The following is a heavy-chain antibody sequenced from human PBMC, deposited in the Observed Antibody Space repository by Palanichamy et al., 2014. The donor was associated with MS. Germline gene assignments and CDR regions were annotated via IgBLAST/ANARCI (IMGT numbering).Heavy chain of an antibody. CDR2: IYWDDET. CDR1: GFPLKTSGVG. Sequence: QITLKESGPALVKPTQTLTVTCTFSGFPLKTSGVGVGWIRQPPGKALEWLGIIYWDDETRYNPSLKTRLTITKDTSKNQVVLTMTNMDPVDTATYYCAHKRSGYAENWLDPWGQGTLVTVSS. J-gene: IGHJ5*02. V-gene: IGHV2-5*02. CDR3: AHKRSGYAENWLDP. D-gene: IGHD5-12*01.